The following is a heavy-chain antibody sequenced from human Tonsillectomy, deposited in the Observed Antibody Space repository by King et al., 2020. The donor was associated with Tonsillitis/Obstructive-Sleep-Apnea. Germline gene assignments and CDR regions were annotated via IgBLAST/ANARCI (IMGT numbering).Heavy chain of an antibody. D-gene: IGHD2-2*01. CDR3: ARGVLSADIVVVPAAIDY. Sequence: VQLQQGGAGLLKPSETLSLTCAVYGGSFSGYYWSWIRQPPGKGLEWIGEINHSGSTNYNPSLKSRVTISVDTSKNQFSLKLSSVTAADTAVYYCARGVLSADIVVVPAAIDYWGQGTLVTVSS. CDR1: GGSFSGYY. J-gene: IGHJ4*02. V-gene: IGHV4-34*01. CDR2: INHSGST.